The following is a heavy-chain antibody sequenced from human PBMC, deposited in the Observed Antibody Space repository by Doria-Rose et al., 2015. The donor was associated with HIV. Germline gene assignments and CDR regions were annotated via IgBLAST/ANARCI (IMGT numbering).Heavy chain of an antibody. CDR2: IKQDGSEK. Sequence: RQAPGKGLEWVANIKQDGSEKYYVDSVKGRFTISRDNAKNSLYLQMNSLRAEDTAVYYCARDAGDYNFWSGYYSRYWYFDLWGRGTLVTVSS. J-gene: IGHJ2*01. D-gene: IGHD3-3*01. CDR3: ARDAGDYNFWSGYYSRYWYFDL. V-gene: IGHV3-7*01.